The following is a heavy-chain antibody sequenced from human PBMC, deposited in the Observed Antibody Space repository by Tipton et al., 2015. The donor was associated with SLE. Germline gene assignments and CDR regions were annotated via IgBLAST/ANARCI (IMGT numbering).Heavy chain of an antibody. J-gene: IGHJ4*02. CDR1: GGSISSSSYY. CDR2: IYYSGST. V-gene: IGHV4-61*05. CDR3: ARVNSSSWYLFDY. Sequence: GLVKPSETLSLTCTVSGGSISSSSYYWGWIRQPPGKGLEWIGYIYYSGSTNYNPSLKSRVTISVDTSKNQFSLKLSSVTAADTAVYYCARVNSSSWYLFDYWGQGTLVTVSS. D-gene: IGHD6-13*01.